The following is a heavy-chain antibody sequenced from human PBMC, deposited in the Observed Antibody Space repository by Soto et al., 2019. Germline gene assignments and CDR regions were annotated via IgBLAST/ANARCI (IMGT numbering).Heavy chain of an antibody. CDR2: IDGVGAGT. CDR1: GFTFTNYW. V-gene: IGHV3-74*01. J-gene: IGHJ4*02. CDR3: TTVFHY. Sequence: PGGSLRLSCGASGFTFTNYWMHWVRQVPGKGLVWVSRIDGVGAGTSYSDSVRGRFTISRDNAENMLYLQMNSLRAEDTAVYYCTTVFHYWGPGTLVTVS.